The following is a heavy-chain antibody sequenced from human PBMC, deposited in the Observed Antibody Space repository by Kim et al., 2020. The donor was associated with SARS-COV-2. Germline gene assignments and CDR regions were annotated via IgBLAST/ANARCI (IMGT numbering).Heavy chain of an antibody. Sequence: GGSLRLSCAASGFTFSNAWMSWVRQAPGKGLEWVGRIKSKTDGGTTDYAAPVKGRFTISRDDSKNTLYLQMNSLKTEDTAVYYCTTDPGFSWGSTFDYWGQGTLVTVSS. V-gene: IGHV3-15*01. J-gene: IGHJ4*02. CDR1: GFTFSNAW. CDR2: IKSKTDGGTT. D-gene: IGHD3-16*01. CDR3: TTDPGFSWGSTFDY.